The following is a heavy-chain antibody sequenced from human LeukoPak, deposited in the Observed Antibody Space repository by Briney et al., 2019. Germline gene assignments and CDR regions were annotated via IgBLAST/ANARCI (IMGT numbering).Heavy chain of an antibody. Sequence: GGSLRLSCAASGFSFSSYAMTWARQAPVKGLEWVSAISGDGTRTYYADSVKGRFTISRDNSKNTLYLQMNSLRAEDTAVYYCGKNRYSGSLSPFDIWGQGTMVTVSS. CDR1: GFSFSSYA. J-gene: IGHJ3*02. CDR2: ISGDGTRT. V-gene: IGHV3-23*01. D-gene: IGHD1-26*01. CDR3: GKNRYSGSLSPFDI.